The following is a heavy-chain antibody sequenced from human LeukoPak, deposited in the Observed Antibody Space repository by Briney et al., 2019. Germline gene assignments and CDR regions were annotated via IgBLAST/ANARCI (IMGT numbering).Heavy chain of an antibody. V-gene: IGHV1-69*04. CDR1: GRTFSSYA. CDR3: ASLSAADGYYYESRAGVY. J-gene: IGHJ4*02. CDR2: IIPILGIA. D-gene: IGHD3-22*01. Sequence: ASVKVSCMASGRTFSSYAISWVRQAPGQGLEWMGRIIPILGIANYAQKFQGRVTITADKSTSTAYMELSSLRSEDTAVYYCASLSAADGYYYESRAGVYWGRGTLVTVSS.